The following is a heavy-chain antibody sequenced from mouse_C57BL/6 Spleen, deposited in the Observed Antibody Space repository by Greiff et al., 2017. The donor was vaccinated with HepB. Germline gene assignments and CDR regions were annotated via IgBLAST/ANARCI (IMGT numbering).Heavy chain of an antibody. J-gene: IGHJ4*01. CDR2: SRNKANDYTT. CDR3: ARDVDYEAMDY. CDR1: GFTFSDFY. Sequence: EVHLVESGGGLVQSGRSLRLSCATSGFTFSDFYMEWVRQAPGKGLEWIAASRNKANDYTTEYSASVKGRFIVSRDTSQSILYLQMNALRAEDTAIYYCARDVDYEAMDYWGQGTSVTVSS. V-gene: IGHV7-1*01.